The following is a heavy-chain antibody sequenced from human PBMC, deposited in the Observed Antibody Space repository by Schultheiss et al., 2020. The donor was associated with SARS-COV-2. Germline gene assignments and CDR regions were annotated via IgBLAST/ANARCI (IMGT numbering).Heavy chain of an antibody. CDR3: ARQIKVGSYYNSATLSFI. CDR2: INYSGTS. CDR1: DNSLSSSGYF. V-gene: IGHV4-39*07. J-gene: IGHJ4*02. D-gene: IGHD5-24*01. Sequence: SETLSLTCDVSDNSLSSSGYFWGWVRQPPGKGLEWIGSINYSGTSYYNPSLKSRVTISIDTSRNQFSLKLNSVSAADTAVYFCARQIKVGSYYNSATLSFIWGQGALVTVSS.